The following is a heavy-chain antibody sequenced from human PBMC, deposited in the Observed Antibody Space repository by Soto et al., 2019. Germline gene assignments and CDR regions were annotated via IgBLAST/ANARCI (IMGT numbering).Heavy chain of an antibody. CDR1: GFTFSNYG. CDR3: ARLPARPGPPGHDYYYYGMDV. D-gene: IGHD2-2*01. CDR2: IWYDGITK. J-gene: IGHJ6*02. V-gene: IGHV3-33*01. Sequence: QVQLVESGGGVVQPGRSLRHSCAASGFTFSNYGVHWVRQAPGKGLEWVAVIWYDGITKDYADSVKGRFTISRDNSMNTLYMQMNSLRAEDTAVYYCARLPARPGPPGHDYYYYGMDVWGQGTTVTVSS.